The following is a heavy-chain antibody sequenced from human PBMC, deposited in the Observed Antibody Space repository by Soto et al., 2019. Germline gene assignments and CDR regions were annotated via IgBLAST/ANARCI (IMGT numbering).Heavy chain of an antibody. D-gene: IGHD2-2*01. Sequence: GSLRLSCAASGFTFSSYGMHWVRQAPGKGLEWVAVISYDGSNKYYADSVKGRFTISRDNSKNTLYLQMNSLRAEDTAVYYCAKKVVPADMNYYGMDVWGQGTTVTVSS. J-gene: IGHJ6*02. CDR2: ISYDGSNK. V-gene: IGHV3-30*18. CDR1: GFTFSSYG. CDR3: AKKVVPADMNYYGMDV.